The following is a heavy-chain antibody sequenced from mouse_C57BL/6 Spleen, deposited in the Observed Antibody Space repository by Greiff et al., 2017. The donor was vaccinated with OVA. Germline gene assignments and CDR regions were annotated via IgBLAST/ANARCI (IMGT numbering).Heavy chain of an antibody. CDR3: ARPYYYGSSYPYAMDY. D-gene: IGHD1-1*01. J-gene: IGHJ4*01. CDR1: GYTFTSYW. V-gene: IGHV1-59*01. Sequence: QVQLQQSGAELVRPGTSVKLSCKASGYTFTSYWMHWVKQRPGQGLEWIGVIDPSDSYTNYNQKFKGKATLTVDTSSSTAYMQLSSLTSEDSAVYYCARPYYYGSSYPYAMDYWGQGTSVTVSS. CDR2: IDPSDSYT.